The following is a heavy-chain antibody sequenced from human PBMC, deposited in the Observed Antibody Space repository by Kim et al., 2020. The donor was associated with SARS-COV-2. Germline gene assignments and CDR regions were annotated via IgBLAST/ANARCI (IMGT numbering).Heavy chain of an antibody. CDR3: ARGRVSKIPPDY. J-gene: IGHJ4*02. CDR2: IYYSGST. Sequence: SETLSLTCTVSGGSISSYYWSWIRQPPGKGLEWIGYIYYSGSTNYNPSLKSRVTISVDTSKNQFSLKLSSVTAADTAVYYCARGRVSKIPPDYWGQGTLVTVSS. CDR1: GGSISSYY. D-gene: IGHD2-21*01. V-gene: IGHV4-59*01.